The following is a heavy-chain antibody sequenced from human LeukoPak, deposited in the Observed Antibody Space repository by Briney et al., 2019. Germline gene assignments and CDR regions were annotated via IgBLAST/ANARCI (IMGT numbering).Heavy chain of an antibody. J-gene: IGHJ4*02. CDR1: GLAFSAYK. D-gene: IGHD2-15*01. CDR2: ISYDGSNK. V-gene: IGHV3-30*03. CDR3: ARQHCSGGDCYFFD. Sequence: PGGSLRLSCAASGLAFSAYKMHWVRQAPGKGLEWVAVISYDGSNKYYADSVKGRFTISRDNSKNTLYLQLNSLRAEDTAVYYCARQHCSGGDCYFFDWGQGTLVTVSS.